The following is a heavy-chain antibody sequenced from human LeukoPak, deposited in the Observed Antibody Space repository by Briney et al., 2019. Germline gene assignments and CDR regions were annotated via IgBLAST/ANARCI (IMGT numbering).Heavy chain of an antibody. D-gene: IGHD3-16*01. CDR1: GFTFSSYG. V-gene: IGHV3-33*08. CDR2: IWYDGSNK. J-gene: IGHJ4*02. CDR3: ARLSSWGSYYFDY. Sequence: PGGSLRLSCAASGFTFSSYGMHWVRQAPGKGLEWVAVIWYDGSNKYYADSVKGRFTISRDNSKNTLYLQMNSLRAEDTAVYYCARLSSWGSYYFDYWGQGTLVTVSS.